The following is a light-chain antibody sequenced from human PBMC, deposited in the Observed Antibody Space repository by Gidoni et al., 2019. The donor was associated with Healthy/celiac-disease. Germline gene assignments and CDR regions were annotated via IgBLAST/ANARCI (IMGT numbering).Light chain of an antibody. CDR2: AAS. Sequence: DIQMTQSPSSLSASVGDRVTITCLASQSISSYLNWYQQKPGKAPKLLIYAASSLQSGVPSRFSGSGSGTDFTITSSSLQPEDLATYYCQQSYSTPYTFGQGTKMEIK. V-gene: IGKV1-39*01. J-gene: IGKJ2*01. CDR3: QQSYSTPYT. CDR1: QSISSY.